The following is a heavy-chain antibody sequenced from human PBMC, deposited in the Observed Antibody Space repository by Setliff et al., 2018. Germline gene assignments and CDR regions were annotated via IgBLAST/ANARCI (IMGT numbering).Heavy chain of an antibody. CDR2: INYSGST. V-gene: IGHV4-34*01. D-gene: IGHD2-21*01. CDR1: GGSFSGYY. CDR3: ARVRRVVIAYYYYMDV. Sequence: SETLSLTCAVYGGSFSGYYWSWIRQPPGKGLEWIGEINYSGSTNYNPSLRSRVTISVDTSKNQFSLKLSSVTAADTAVYYCARVRRVVIAYYYYMDVWGKGTTVTVSS. J-gene: IGHJ6*03.